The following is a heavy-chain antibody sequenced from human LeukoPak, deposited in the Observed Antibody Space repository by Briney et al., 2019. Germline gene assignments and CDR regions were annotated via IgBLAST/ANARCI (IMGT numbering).Heavy chain of an antibody. J-gene: IGHJ4*02. Sequence: GGSLRLSCAASGFTFNIYAMSWVRQAPGKGLEWVSAISGSGGSTYYADSVKGRFTISRDNSKNTLYLQMNSLRAEDTAIYYCAKGTTYYDVLTGYGYPYYFDYWGQGTLVTVSS. CDR3: AKGTTYYDVLTGYGYPYYFDY. CDR1: GFTFNIYA. D-gene: IGHD3-9*01. V-gene: IGHV3-23*01. CDR2: ISGSGGST.